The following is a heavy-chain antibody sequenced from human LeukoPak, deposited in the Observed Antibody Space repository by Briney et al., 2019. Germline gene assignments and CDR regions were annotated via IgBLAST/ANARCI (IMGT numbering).Heavy chain of an antibody. V-gene: IGHV3-21*05. Sequence: PGGSLRLSCAASTFIFSSSTMNWVRQAPGKGLEWVSYISSRSSYTNYADSVKGRFTISRDNAWNSLYLQMNSLRAEDTAVYYCARGQSSSWSYFDYWGQGTLVTVSS. CDR1: TFIFSSST. D-gene: IGHD6-13*01. J-gene: IGHJ4*02. CDR3: ARGQSSSWSYFDY. CDR2: ISSRSSYT.